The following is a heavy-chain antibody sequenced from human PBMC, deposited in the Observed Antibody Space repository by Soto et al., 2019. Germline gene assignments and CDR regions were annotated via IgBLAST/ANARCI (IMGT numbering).Heavy chain of an antibody. V-gene: IGHV2-5*02. D-gene: IGHD2-15*01. CDR3: AHRAVLCSGGTCYSHPFDS. CDR1: GFSFNTTGVG. J-gene: IGHJ4*02. Sequence: QITLKESGPTLVKPTQTLTLTCTFSGFSFNTTGVGVGWIRQPPGKALEWLAIIYWDDDKRYSPSLKSRLTITQDTSKTQVVLTVTNMDPVDTATYFCAHRAVLCSGGTCYSHPFDSWGQGTLVTVSS. CDR2: IYWDDDK.